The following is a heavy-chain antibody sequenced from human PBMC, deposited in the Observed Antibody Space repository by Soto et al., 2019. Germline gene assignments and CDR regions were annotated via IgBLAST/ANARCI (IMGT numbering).Heavy chain of an antibody. D-gene: IGHD3-10*01. V-gene: IGHV3-30-3*01. CDR1: GFTFSSYA. Sequence: LRLSCAASGFTFSSYAMHWVRQAPGKGLEWVAVISYDGSNKYYADSVKGRFTISRDNSKNTLYLQMNSLRAEDTAVYYCARSGSYSPSYYYYGMDVWGQGTTVTVSS. CDR3: ARSGSYSPSYYYYGMDV. J-gene: IGHJ6*02. CDR2: ISYDGSNK.